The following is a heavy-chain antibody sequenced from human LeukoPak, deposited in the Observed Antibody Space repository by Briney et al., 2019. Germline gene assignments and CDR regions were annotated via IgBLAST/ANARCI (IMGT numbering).Heavy chain of an antibody. CDR2: INPNSGGT. V-gene: IGHV1-2*06. CDR3: ARVGYSSLAFDI. Sequence: EASVKVSCEASGYTFTGYYMHWVRQAPGQGLEWMGRINPNSGGTNYAQKFQGRVTMTRDTSISTAYMELSRLRSDDTAVYYCARVGYSSLAFDIWGQGTMVTVSS. J-gene: IGHJ3*02. D-gene: IGHD5-18*01. CDR1: GYTFTGYY.